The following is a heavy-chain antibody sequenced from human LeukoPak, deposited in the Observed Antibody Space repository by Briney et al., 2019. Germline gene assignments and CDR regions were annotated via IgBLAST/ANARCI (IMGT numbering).Heavy chain of an antibody. CDR1: GLTFSNYA. D-gene: IGHD6-19*01. CDR3: AKGIYSSGWSYFDY. Sequence: QSGGSLILSCAASGLTFSNYAMSWVRPAPGKGLEWVSGISDSGGSTYYADSVKGRFIISRDNSKNTLYLQMNSLRAEDTAVYYCAKGIYSSGWSYFDYWGHGTLVTVSS. V-gene: IGHV3-23*01. J-gene: IGHJ4*01. CDR2: ISDSGGST.